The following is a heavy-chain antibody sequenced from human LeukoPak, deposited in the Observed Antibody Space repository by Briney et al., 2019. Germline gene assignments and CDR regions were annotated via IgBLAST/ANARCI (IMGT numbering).Heavy chain of an antibody. D-gene: IGHD6-13*01. CDR3: AREQKIGYSSSWYSGHWFDP. Sequence: GGSLRLSCAASGFTFSSYEMNWVRQAPGKGLEWVSYISSSGSTIYYADSLKGRFTISRDNAKNSLYLQMNSLRAEDTAVYYCAREQKIGYSSSWYSGHWFDPWCQGTLVTVSS. V-gene: IGHV3-48*03. J-gene: IGHJ5*02. CDR2: ISSSGSTI. CDR1: GFTFSSYE.